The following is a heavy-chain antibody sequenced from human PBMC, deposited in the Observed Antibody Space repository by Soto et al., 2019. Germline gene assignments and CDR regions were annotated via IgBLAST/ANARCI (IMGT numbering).Heavy chain of an antibody. Sequence: SETLSLTCTVSCGSISSYYWSWIRQPPGKGLEWIGYIYYSGSTNYNPSLKSRVTISVDTSKNQFSLKLSSVTAADTAVYYCARDDSNWFGPWGQGTLVTVSS. D-gene: IGHD2-21*02. V-gene: IGHV4-59*01. CDR1: CGSISSYY. CDR2: IYYSGST. CDR3: ARDDSNWFGP. J-gene: IGHJ5*02.